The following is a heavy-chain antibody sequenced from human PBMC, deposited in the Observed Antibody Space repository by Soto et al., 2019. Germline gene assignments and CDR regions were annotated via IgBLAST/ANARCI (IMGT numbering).Heavy chain of an antibody. V-gene: IGHV3-23*01. D-gene: IGHD3-22*01. Sequence: EVQLLESGGDLIQPGGSLRLSCAASGFTFNIYAMTWVRQAPGKGLEWVSAISRYGDITYYADSVEGRFTISRDNSKNQLYLQMNSLRAEDTAGFYCAKDRYLDHDRRGYLFGNWGQGTLVTVSS. CDR1: GFTFNIYA. CDR3: AKDRYLDHDRRGYLFGN. CDR2: ISRYGDIT. J-gene: IGHJ4*02.